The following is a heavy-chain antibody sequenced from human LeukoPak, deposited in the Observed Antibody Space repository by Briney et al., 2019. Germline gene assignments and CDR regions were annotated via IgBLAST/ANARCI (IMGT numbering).Heavy chain of an antibody. D-gene: IGHD3-3*01. Sequence: RTGGSLRHSCAASGFTSSSNALAMSWVRQAPGKGLEWVSVISGSGGSTYYADSVKGRFTISRDNSKNTLYLQMNSLRAEDTAMYYCATIPSSGMSYYYYYAMNVWGQGTTVTVSS. CDR3: ATIPSSGMSYYYYYAMNV. CDR1: GFTSSSNA. J-gene: IGHJ6*02. CDR2: ISGSGGST. V-gene: IGHV3-23*01.